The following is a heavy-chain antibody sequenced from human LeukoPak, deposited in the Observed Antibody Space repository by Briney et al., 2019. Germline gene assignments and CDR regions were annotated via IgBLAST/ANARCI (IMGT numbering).Heavy chain of an antibody. CDR1: GGSFSSYY. CDR3: ARDGEYSYDILTGYLGTLDALDP. CDR2: IYTSGST. D-gene: IGHD3-9*01. Sequence: PSETLSLTCAVYGGSFSSYYWSWIRQPAGKGLEWIGRIYTSGSTNYNPSLKSRVTMSVDTSKNQFSLKLSSVTAADTAVYYCARDGEYSYDILTGYLGTLDALDPWGQGTLVTVSS. J-gene: IGHJ5*02. V-gene: IGHV4-4*07.